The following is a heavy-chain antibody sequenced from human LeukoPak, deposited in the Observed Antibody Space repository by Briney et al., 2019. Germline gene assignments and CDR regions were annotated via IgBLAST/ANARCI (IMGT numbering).Heavy chain of an antibody. Sequence: GGSLRLSCAASGFTFSNAWMSWVRQAPGRGLEWVGRIKRKGDDGTIDYAAPVKGRLTISRDDSKNTLYLQMNSLKSEDTAVYYCTAGTGRSDFDYWGQGTLVTVSS. V-gene: IGHV3-15*01. D-gene: IGHD3/OR15-3a*01. CDR1: GFTFSNAW. CDR2: IKRKGDDGTI. CDR3: TAGTGRSDFDY. J-gene: IGHJ4*02.